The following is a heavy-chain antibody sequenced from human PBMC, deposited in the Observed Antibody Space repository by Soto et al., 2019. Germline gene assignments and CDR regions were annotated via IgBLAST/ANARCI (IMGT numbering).Heavy chain of an antibody. CDR3: ATTTTVTSPYYYYHGMDV. V-gene: IGHV5-51*01. D-gene: IGHD4-17*01. CDR2: IYPGDSDT. Sequence: GESLKISCKGSGYSFTSYWIGWVRQMPGKGLEWMGIIYPGDSDTRYSPSFQGQVTISADKSISTAYLQWSSLKASDTAMYYCATTTTVTSPYYYYHGMDVWGQGTTVTVSS. CDR1: GYSFTSYW. J-gene: IGHJ6*02.